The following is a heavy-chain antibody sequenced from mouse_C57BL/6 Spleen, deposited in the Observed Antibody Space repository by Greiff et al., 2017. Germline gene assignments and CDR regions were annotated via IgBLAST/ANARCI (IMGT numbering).Heavy chain of an antibody. V-gene: IGHV6-6*01. J-gene: IGHJ1*03. CDR2: IRNKANNHAT. CDR3: TRGAFYYYGSSHWYFDV. D-gene: IGHD1-1*01. CDR1: GFTFSDAW. Sequence: EVKVEESGGGLVQPGGSMKLSCAASGFTFSDAWMDWVRQSPEKGLEWVAEIRNKANNHATYYAESVKGRFTISRDDSKSSVYLQMNSLRAEDTGIYYWTRGAFYYYGSSHWYFDVWGTGTTVTVSS.